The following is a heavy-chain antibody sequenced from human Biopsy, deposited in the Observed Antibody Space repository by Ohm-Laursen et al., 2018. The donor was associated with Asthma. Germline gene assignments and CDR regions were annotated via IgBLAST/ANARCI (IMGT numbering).Heavy chain of an antibody. Sequence: SLRLSCTASGFAVSRDHMFWVRQAPGKGLEWVAVISYDGGNKFYGDSVKGRFTLSRDNSRNTLYLQMSSLRVEDTAVYYCAKDPRIYGDNVAGMDVWGQGTAVNVSS. J-gene: IGHJ6*02. V-gene: IGHV3-30*18. D-gene: IGHD4-17*01. CDR2: ISYDGGNK. CDR1: GFAVSRDH. CDR3: AKDPRIYGDNVAGMDV.